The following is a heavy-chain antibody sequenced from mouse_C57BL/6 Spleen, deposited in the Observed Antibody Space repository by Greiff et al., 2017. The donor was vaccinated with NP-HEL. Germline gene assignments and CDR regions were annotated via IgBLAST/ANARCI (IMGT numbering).Heavy chain of an antibody. Sequence: RPEQGLEWIGRIDPEDGDTEYAPKFQGKATMTADTSSNTAYLQLSSLTSEDTAVYYCTHYYGSSYVRYFDVWGTGTTVTVSS. CDR3: THYYGSSYVRYFDV. V-gene: IGHV14-1*01. D-gene: IGHD1-1*01. CDR2: IDPEDGDT. J-gene: IGHJ1*03.